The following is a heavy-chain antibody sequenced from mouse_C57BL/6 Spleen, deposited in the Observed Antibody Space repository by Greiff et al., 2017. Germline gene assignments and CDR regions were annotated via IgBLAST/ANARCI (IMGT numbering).Heavy chain of an antibody. CDR2: IDPADSYT. V-gene: IGHV1-69*01. CDR1: GYTFTSYW. J-gene: IGHJ4*01. D-gene: IGHD3-2*02. CDR3: ASQLRLRAMDY. Sequence: VQLQQSGAELVMPGASVKLSCKASGYTFTSYWMHWVKQRPGQGLEWIGGIDPADSYTNYNQKFKGKATMTVDTSSSTAYMRLSSLTSEDSAVYYGASQLRLRAMDYWGQGTSVTVSS.